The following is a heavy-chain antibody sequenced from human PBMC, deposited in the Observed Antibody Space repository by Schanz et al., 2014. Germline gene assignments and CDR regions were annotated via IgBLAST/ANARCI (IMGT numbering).Heavy chain of an antibody. CDR1: GYTFTAYY. V-gene: IGHV1-2*02. D-gene: IGHD6-13*01. CDR2: INPNSGGT. CDR3: ARVYRWQHILGHFDS. J-gene: IGHJ4*02. Sequence: QVQLVQSGAEVKKPGASVMVSCKASGYTFTAYYMHWVRQAPGQGLEWMGWINPNSGGTNFAQKFQGRVTMTRDTSISTAYMELSRLRSDDTAVYYCARVYRWQHILGHFDSWGQGSLVTVSS.